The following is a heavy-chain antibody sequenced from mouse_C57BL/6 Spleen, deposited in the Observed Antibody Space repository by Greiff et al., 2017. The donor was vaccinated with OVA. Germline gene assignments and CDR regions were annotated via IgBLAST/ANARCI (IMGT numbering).Heavy chain of an antibody. CDR3: ARDYGSSYWYFDV. Sequence: QVQLQQPGAELVRPGSSVKLSCKASGYTFTSYWMHWVKQRPIQGLEWIGNIDPSDSETHYNQKFKDKATLTVDKSSSTAYMQLRSLTSEDSAVYYCARDYGSSYWYFDVWGTGTTVTVSS. CDR1: GYTFTSYW. CDR2: IDPSDSET. V-gene: IGHV1-52*01. J-gene: IGHJ1*03. D-gene: IGHD1-1*01.